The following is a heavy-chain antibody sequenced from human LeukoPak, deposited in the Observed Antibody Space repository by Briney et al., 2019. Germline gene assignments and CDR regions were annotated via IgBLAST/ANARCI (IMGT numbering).Heavy chain of an antibody. CDR2: INPNSGGT. CDR3: ARELSSILRLGELSSSP. CDR1: GYTFTGYY. V-gene: IGHV1-2*06. D-gene: IGHD3-16*02. J-gene: IGHJ5*02. Sequence: GASVKVSCKASGYTFTGYYMHWVRQAPGQGLEWMGRINPNSGGTNYAQKLQGRVTMTTDTSTSTAYMELRSLRSDDTAVYYCARELSSILRLGELSSSPWGQGTLVTVSS.